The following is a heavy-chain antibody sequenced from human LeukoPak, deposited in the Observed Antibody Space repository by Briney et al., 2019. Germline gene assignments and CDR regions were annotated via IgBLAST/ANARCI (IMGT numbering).Heavy chain of an antibody. CDR1: GFTFGDYA. J-gene: IGHJ6*02. CDR2: IRSKAYGGTT. CDR3: TRDAGNFDWSYYYYGMDV. V-gene: IGHV3-49*04. D-gene: IGHD3-9*01. Sequence: GGSLRLSCTASGFTFGDYAMSWVRQAPGKGLEWVGFIRSKAYGGTTEYAASVKGRFTISRDGSKSIAYLQMNSLKTEDTAVYYCTRDAGNFDWSYYYYGMDVWGQGTTVTVSS.